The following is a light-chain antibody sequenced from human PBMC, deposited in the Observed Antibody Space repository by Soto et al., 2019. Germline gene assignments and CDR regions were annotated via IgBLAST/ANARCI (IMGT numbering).Light chain of an antibody. CDR2: EVS. CDR3: SSYTSSSTWV. J-gene: IGLJ3*02. V-gene: IGLV2-8*01. Sequence: QSALTQPPSASGSHGQSVTISCTGTSSDVGGYNYVSWYQQHPGKAPKLMIYEVSKRPSGVPDRFSGSKSGNTASLTVSGLQAEDEADYYCSSYTSSSTWVFGGGTKRTVL. CDR1: SSDVGGYNY.